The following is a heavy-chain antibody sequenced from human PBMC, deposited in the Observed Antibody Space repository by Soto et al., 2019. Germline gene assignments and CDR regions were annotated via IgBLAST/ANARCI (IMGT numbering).Heavy chain of an antibody. V-gene: IGHV1-18*01. Sequence: QVQLVQSGAEVKKPGASVKVSCKASGYTFTSYGISWVRQAPGQGLEWMGWISAYNGNTNYAQKLQGRVTMTTDTATSTSYTELSRLRSDDTAVYYGARVEVGWEQLPRNYGMDVWGQGTTVTVSS. D-gene: IGHD1-26*01. CDR2: ISAYNGNT. J-gene: IGHJ6*02. CDR1: GYTFTSYG. CDR3: ARVEVGWEQLPRNYGMDV.